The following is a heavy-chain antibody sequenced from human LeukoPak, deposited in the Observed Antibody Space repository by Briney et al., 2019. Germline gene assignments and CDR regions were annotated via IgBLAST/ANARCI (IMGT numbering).Heavy chain of an antibody. V-gene: IGHV4-59*01. CDR1: GGSISSYY. Sequence: SETLSLTCTVSGGSISSYYWSWIRQPPGKGLEWIGYIYYSGSTNYNPPLKSRVTISVDTSKNQFSLKLSPVTAADTAVYYCARAGPYYDILTGYYKGYFDYWGQGTLVTVSS. D-gene: IGHD3-9*01. J-gene: IGHJ4*02. CDR3: ARAGPYYDILTGYYKGYFDY. CDR2: IYYSGST.